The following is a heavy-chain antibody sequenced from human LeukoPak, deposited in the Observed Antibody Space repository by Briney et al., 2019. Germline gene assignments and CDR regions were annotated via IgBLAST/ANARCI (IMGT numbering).Heavy chain of an antibody. Sequence: ASVKVSCKASGYSFTGYYTHWVRQAPGQGLEWMAMNNPSGGRTTYAQKFQGRVIVTRDMSTSTVYMELSSLRSEDTAVYFCAREPYYNYYMDVWGKGTTVTVSS. J-gene: IGHJ6*03. CDR1: GYSFTGYY. CDR3: AREPYYNYYMDV. CDR2: NNPSGGRT. V-gene: IGHV1-46*01.